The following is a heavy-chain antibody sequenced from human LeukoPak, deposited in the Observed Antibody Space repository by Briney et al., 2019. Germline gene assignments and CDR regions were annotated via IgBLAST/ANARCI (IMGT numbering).Heavy chain of an antibody. CDR3: ARSEGSSWYWLVDY. Sequence: PSETLSLTCTVSGGSISSSTYYWGWIRQPPGKGLEWSASIYYGGSTYYNPSLKSRVTISIDTAKNQFSLKLSSVTAADTAVYYCARSEGSSWYWLVDYWGQGTLVTVSS. CDR2: IYYGGST. V-gene: IGHV4-39*07. CDR1: GGSISSSTYY. J-gene: IGHJ4*02. D-gene: IGHD6-13*01.